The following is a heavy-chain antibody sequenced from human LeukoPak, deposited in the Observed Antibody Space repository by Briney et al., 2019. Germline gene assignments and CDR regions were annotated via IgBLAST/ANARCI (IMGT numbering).Heavy chain of an antibody. D-gene: IGHD5-18*01. CDR2: INHSGST. V-gene: IGHV4-34*01. CDR1: GGSFSGYY. J-gene: IGHJ4*02. CDR3: ARGGYSYGYPLDY. Sequence: SETLSLTCAVYGGSFSGYYWSWIRQPPVKGLEWIGEINHSGSTNYNPSLKSRVTISVDTSKNQFSLKLSSVTAADTAVYYCARGGYSYGYPLDYWGQGTLVTVSS.